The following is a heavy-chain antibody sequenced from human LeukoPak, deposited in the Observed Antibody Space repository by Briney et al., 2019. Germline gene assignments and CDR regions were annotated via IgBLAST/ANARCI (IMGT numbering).Heavy chain of an antibody. Sequence: GASVKVSCTASGYTFTSYDINWVRQATGQGLEWMGWMNPNSGNTGYAQKFQGRVTMTRNTSISTAYMELSSLRSEDTAVYYCARVYIAALRSFDYWGQGTLVTVSS. CDR1: GYTFTSYD. D-gene: IGHD6-6*01. CDR2: MNPNSGNT. V-gene: IGHV1-8*01. CDR3: ARVYIAALRSFDY. J-gene: IGHJ4*02.